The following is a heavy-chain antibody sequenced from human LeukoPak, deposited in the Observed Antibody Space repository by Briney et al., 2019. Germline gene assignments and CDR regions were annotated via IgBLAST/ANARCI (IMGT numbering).Heavy chain of an antibody. J-gene: IGHJ3*02. V-gene: IGHV4-61*01. Sequence: SETLSLTCTVSSGSVSSGRYYWTCIRQPPGKGLEYIGFIYYSGSTNYNPSLKSRVTISVDTSKIQFSLKLTSVTAADTAVYYCAREPGGIWGQGTMVTVSS. CDR3: AREPGGI. CDR2: IYYSGST. CDR1: SGSVSSGRYY. D-gene: IGHD3-10*01.